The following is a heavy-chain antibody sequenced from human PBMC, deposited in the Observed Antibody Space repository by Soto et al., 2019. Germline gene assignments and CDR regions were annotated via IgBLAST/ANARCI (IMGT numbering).Heavy chain of an antibody. Sequence: PSETLSLTCSIYSGSFSGFYWSWIRQPPGKRLEWIGEISQSGSTNYNPSLKSRVSISVDTSKNQFSLNLTSVTAADTAVYYCARAPKVSGSSQTRPDFWGPGALVTVSS. D-gene: IGHD6-6*01. CDR3: ARAPKVSGSSQTRPDF. CDR2: ISQSGST. CDR1: SGSFSGFY. V-gene: IGHV4-34*01. J-gene: IGHJ4*02.